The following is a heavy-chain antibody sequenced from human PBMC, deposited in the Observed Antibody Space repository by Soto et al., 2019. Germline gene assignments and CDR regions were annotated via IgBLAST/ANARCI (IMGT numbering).Heavy chain of an antibody. CDR3: ARDLPSSIDWGRKYFYDTSGYLPNDY. V-gene: IGHV3-11*06. Sequence: GGSLRLSCIASGFNLSDYYMSWIRLAPGNGLEWVSYISSSSSNRDYADSVKGRFTISRDNAKNSLYLQMNSLRAEDTAVYYCARDLPSSIDWGRKYFYDTSGYLPNDYWGQGTPVTVS. D-gene: IGHD3-22*01. CDR1: GFNLSDYY. CDR2: ISSSSSNR. J-gene: IGHJ4*02.